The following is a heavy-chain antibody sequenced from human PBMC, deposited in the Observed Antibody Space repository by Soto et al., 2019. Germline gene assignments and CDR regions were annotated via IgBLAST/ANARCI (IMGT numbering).Heavy chain of an antibody. J-gene: IGHJ4*02. CDR3: ARDLSTFGSGTIDF. D-gene: IGHD3-10*01. Sequence: EVQLLESGGGLVQSGGSLRLSCLASGFTFSRYNINWVRQAPGKGLEWVAGITAAGDTQYYADSVKGRLGISRDNAKNSLYLQMDSLRDDDTAVYYCARDLSTFGSGTIDFWGLGTLVTVSS. CDR2: ITAAGDTQ. CDR1: GFTFSRYN. V-gene: IGHV3-48*02.